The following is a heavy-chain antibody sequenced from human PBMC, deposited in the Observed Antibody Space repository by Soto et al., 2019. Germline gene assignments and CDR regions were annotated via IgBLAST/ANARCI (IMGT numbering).Heavy chain of an antibody. CDR1: GGTFSSYA. V-gene: IGHV1-69*13. CDR3: ARDRRTSDLRCDFWSGPCRRGFDP. J-gene: IGHJ5*02. CDR2: IIPIFGTA. D-gene: IGHD3-3*01. Sequence: SVKVSCKASGGTFSSYAISWVRQAPGQGLEWMGGIIPIFGTANYAQKFQGRVTITADESTSTAYMELSSLRSEDTAVYYCARDRRTSDLRCDFWSGPCRRGFDPCGQGTLVTVSS.